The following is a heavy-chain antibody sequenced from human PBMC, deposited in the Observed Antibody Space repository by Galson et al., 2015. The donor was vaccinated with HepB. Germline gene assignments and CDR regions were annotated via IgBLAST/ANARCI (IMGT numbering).Heavy chain of an antibody. V-gene: IGHV3-23*01. CDR1: GFTFSNYA. CDR2: ISGSGGNT. D-gene: IGHD1-1*01. CDR3: GRSHWPTDYFYYGMDV. Sequence: SLRLSCAASGFTFSNYAMSWVRQAPGKGLEWVSGISGSGGNTYYADSVKGRFTVSRDNSMNTLYLQMNSLRAEDTAVYYCGRSHWPTDYFYYGMDVWGQGTTVTVSS. J-gene: IGHJ6*02.